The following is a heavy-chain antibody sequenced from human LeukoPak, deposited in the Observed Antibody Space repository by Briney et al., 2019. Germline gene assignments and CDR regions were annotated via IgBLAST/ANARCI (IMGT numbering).Heavy chain of an antibody. D-gene: IGHD6-19*01. CDR1: GFTFSGPA. J-gene: IGHJ6*03. Sequence: PGGSLRLSCAASGFTFSGPAMHWVRQASGKGLEWVGRIRSKANSYATAYAASVKGRFTISRDDSKNTAYLQMNSLKTEDTAVYYCTRHYDGSSGRNFHRDYYYMDVWGKGTTVTISS. CDR3: TRHYDGSSGRNFHRDYYYMDV. V-gene: IGHV3-73*01. CDR2: IRSKANSYAT.